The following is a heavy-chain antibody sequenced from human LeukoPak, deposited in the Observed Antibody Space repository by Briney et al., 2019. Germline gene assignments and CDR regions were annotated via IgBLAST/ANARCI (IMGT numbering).Heavy chain of an antibody. D-gene: IGHD2/OR15-2a*01. Sequence: PGGSLRLSCAASGFTFSSYWMHWVRQAPGKGPVWVSRVDVHGQGTAYADSVKGRFTISRDNAKNTLSLQMNSLSAEDTAVYYCARSNYDSTTFYYHLDLWGQGTQVTVSS. CDR1: GFTFSSYW. V-gene: IGHV3-74*01. CDR3: ARSNYDSTTFYYHLDL. CDR2: VDVHGQGT. J-gene: IGHJ5*02.